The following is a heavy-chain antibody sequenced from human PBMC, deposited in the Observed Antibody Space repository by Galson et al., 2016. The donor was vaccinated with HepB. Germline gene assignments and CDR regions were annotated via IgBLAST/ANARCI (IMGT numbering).Heavy chain of an antibody. D-gene: IGHD1-26*01. CDR1: GFTFSNYG. Sequence: SLRLSCAASGFTFSNYGMHWVRQAPGKGLEWVAVISYDGNTKYYGDAVKGRFTISRDNSKNTLYLQLTSLRPDDTAVYFCAKAGESYSSFDPWGQGTLVTVSS. J-gene: IGHJ5*02. CDR2: ISYDGNTK. V-gene: IGHV3-30*18. CDR3: AKAGESYSSFDP.